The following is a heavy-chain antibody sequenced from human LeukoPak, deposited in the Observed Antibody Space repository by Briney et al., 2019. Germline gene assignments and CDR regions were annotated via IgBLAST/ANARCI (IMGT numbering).Heavy chain of an antibody. J-gene: IGHJ4*02. CDR3: ARAVDVADY. CDR1: GFISTDHW. D-gene: IGHD3-16*01. CDR2: IKEDESTK. V-gene: IGHV3-7*01. Sequence: GGSLRLSCAASGFISTDHWMSWVRQAPGKGLEWVANIKEDESTKFYADSVRGRVTISRDNAKSSVYLQMNNLRVEDTALYYCARAVDVADYWGRGTLVTVSS.